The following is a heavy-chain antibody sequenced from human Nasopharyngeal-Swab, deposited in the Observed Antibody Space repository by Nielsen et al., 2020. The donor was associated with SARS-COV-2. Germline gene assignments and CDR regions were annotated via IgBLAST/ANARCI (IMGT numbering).Heavy chain of an antibody. Sequence: GESLKISCAASGFTFSGSAMHWVRQASGKGLEWVGRIRSKANSYATAYAASVKGRFTISRDDSKNTAYLQMNSLKTEDTAVYYCTRLRADTGYSSDYWSRGTLVTVSS. CDR2: IRSKANSYAT. CDR3: TRLRADTGYSSDY. V-gene: IGHV3-73*01. CDR1: GFTFSGSA. J-gene: IGHJ4*02. D-gene: IGHD6-13*01.